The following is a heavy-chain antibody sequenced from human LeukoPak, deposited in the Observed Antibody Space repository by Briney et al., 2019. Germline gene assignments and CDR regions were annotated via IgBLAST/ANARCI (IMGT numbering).Heavy chain of an antibody. D-gene: IGHD6-13*01. J-gene: IGHJ1*01. Sequence: PGGSLRLSCAASGFTFSSYAMSWVRQAPGKGLEWVSAISGSGGSTYYADSVKGRFTISRDNSKNTLYLQMNSLRAEDTAVYYCARHIAAAGTGAEYFQHWGQGTLVTVSS. CDR1: GFTFSSYA. CDR2: ISGSGGST. V-gene: IGHV3-23*01. CDR3: ARHIAAAGTGAEYFQH.